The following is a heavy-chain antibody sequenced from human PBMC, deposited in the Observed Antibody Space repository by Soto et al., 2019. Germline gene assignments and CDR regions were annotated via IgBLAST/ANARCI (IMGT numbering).Heavy chain of an antibody. J-gene: IGHJ4*02. V-gene: IGHV1-3*01. D-gene: IGHD6-13*01. CDR1: GYTFISYA. CDR3: ARDSMAAPGAYYED. Sequence: QVRLVQSGAEVKEPGASVSLSCKTSGYTFISYAIHWVRQAPGQRLEWIGRINVGNGETRYSERLQGRVTINRDTSATTAYMDLRSLRSEDTAMYYCARDSMAAPGAYYEDWGQGTLVTVSS. CDR2: INVGNGET.